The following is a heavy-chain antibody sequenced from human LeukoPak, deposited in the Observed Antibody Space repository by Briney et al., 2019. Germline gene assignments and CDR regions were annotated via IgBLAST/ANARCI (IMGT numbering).Heavy chain of an antibody. V-gene: IGHV4-31*03. CDR1: GGSISSGGYY. CDR2: IYYSGST. J-gene: IGHJ4*02. CDR3: ARVRYGDYDHFDY. D-gene: IGHD4-17*01. Sequence: SETLSLTCTVSGGSISSGGYYWSWIRQHPGKGLGWIGYIYYSGSTYYNPSLKSRVTISVDTSKNQFSLKLSSVTAADTAVYYCARVRYGDYDHFDYWGQGTLVTVSS.